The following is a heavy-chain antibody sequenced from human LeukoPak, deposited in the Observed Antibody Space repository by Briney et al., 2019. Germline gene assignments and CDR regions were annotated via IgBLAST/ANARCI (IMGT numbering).Heavy chain of an antibody. V-gene: IGHV3-23*01. D-gene: IGHD3-16*01. J-gene: IGHJ4*02. Sequence: GGSLRLSCVVSGFAFSNYAMGWVRQAPGQGLDWVSAISDSGVTAYYADSVKGRFTISRDNSKSTLYLQMNSLRAEDAAVYYCANLNAPYWGNLDYWGQGTLVTVSS. CDR3: ANLNAPYWGNLDY. CDR1: GFAFSNYA. CDR2: ISDSGVTA.